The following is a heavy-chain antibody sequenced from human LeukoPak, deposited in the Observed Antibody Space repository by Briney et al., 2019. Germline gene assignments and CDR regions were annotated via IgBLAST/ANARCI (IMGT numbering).Heavy chain of an antibody. CDR2: IGTAGDT. D-gene: IGHD6-19*01. Sequence: GVSLRLSCAASGFTFSSYDMHWVRQATGKGLEWVSAIGTAGDTYYPGSVKGRFTISRENAKNSLYLQMNSLRAGDTAVYYCARSIAVAGSAELDYWGQGTLVTVSS. CDR1: GFTFSSYD. V-gene: IGHV3-13*01. J-gene: IGHJ4*02. CDR3: ARSIAVAGSAELDY.